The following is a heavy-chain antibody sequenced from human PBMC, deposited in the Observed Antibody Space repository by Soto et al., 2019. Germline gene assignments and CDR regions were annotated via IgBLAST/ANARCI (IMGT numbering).Heavy chain of an antibody. CDR1: GFTFSSYA. CDR2: ISGSGGST. CDR3: AKVYDSSGYPLYWYFDL. Sequence: GGSLRLSCAASGFTFSSYAMSWVRQAPGKGLEWVSSISGSGGSTYYADSVKGRFTISRDNSKNTLYLQMNSLRAEDTAVYYCAKVYDSSGYPLYWYFDLWGRGTLVTVSS. J-gene: IGHJ2*01. D-gene: IGHD3-22*01. V-gene: IGHV3-23*01.